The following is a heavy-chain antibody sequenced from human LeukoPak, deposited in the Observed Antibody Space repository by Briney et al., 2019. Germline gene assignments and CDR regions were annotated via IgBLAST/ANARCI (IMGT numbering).Heavy chain of an antibody. CDR3: ARGPQYYDILTAQTGFDP. CDR2: INAGNGNT. CDR1: GYTFTSYA. Sequence: AASVKVSCKASGYTFTSYAMHWVRQAPGQRLEWMGWINAGNGNTKYSQKFQGRVTITRDTSASTAYMELSSLRSEDTAVYYCARGPQYYDILTAQTGFDPRGQGTLVTVSS. D-gene: IGHD3-9*01. J-gene: IGHJ5*02. V-gene: IGHV1-3*01.